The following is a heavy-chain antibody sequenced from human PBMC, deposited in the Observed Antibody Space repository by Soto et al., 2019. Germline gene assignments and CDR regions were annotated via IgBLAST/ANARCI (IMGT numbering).Heavy chain of an antibody. CDR3: AREAGDFWSGYRPMYAFDI. CDR2: IIPIFGTA. Sequence: GASVKVSCKASGGTFSSYAISWVRQAPGQGLEWMGGIIPIFGTANYAQKFQGRVTITADESTSTAYMELSSLRSEDTAVYYCAREAGDFWSGYRPMYAFDIWGQGTMVTVSS. V-gene: IGHV1-69*13. CDR1: GGTFSSYA. D-gene: IGHD3-3*01. J-gene: IGHJ3*02.